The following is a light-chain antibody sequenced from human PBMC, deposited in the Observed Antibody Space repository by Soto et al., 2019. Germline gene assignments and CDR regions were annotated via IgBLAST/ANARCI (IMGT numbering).Light chain of an antibody. J-gene: IGKJ5*01. CDR1: QSISVS. CDR2: DAS. Sequence: IQMTQSPSTLSASVGDTVTITCRASQSISVSLAWYQQKPGKAPNLLIYDASTLQGGVPSRFSGSGSGTEFTLTISSLQSDDLATYFCQQYYRHPITFGQGTRLEI. CDR3: QQYYRHPIT. V-gene: IGKV1-5*01.